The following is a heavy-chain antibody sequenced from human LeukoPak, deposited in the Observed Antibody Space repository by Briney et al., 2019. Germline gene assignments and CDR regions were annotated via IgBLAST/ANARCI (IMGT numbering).Heavy chain of an antibody. CDR3: AKDGVAGFDF. D-gene: IGHD6-19*01. Sequence: GGSLRLSCAASGFTFSSYEMNWVRQAPGKGLEWVSHISGSGNTKYYTDSVRGRFTISRDNAKKSVSLQMNSLRAEDTGVYYCAKDGVAGFDFWGQGTLVTVSS. CDR1: GFTFSSYE. V-gene: IGHV3-48*03. CDR2: ISGSGNTK. J-gene: IGHJ4*02.